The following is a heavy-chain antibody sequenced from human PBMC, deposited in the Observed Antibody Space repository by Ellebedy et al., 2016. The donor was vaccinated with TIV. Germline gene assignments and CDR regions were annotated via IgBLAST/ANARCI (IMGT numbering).Heavy chain of an antibody. V-gene: IGHV3-74*01. CDR3: ARDLVTRGQSYFDH. J-gene: IGHJ4*02. CDR2: INSDGSSA. D-gene: IGHD1-26*01. Sequence: GGSLRLXCGASGFTFSSYWMHWVRQAPGKGLEWVSRINSDGSSAIYADSVEGRFTISRDNAKNTLYLQMNSLRAEDTAVYYCARDLVTRGQSYFDHWGQGTLVTVSS. CDR1: GFTFSSYW.